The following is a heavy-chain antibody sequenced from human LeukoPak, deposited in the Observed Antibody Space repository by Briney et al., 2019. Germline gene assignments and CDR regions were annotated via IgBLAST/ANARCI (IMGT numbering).Heavy chain of an antibody. CDR1: GGSISCYY. Sequence: PSETLSLTCTVSGGSISCYYWSWLRQPPGKGQEWVGYIYQSGSTNSNPPLKSRVTISVDPSKNQFSVRQRYVTAADTALYDCARTYGPIDGWGQGALVSVCS. CDR2: IYQSGST. D-gene: IGHD4-17*01. CDR3: ARTYGPIDG. V-gene: IGHV4-59*01. J-gene: IGHJ4*02.